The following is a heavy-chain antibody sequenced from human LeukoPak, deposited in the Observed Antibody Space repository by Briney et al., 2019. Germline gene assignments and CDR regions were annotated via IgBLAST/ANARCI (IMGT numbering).Heavy chain of an antibody. J-gene: IGHJ4*02. CDR2: MNPNSGGT. Sequence: ASVKVSCKASGYTFTSYDINWVRQATGQGLEWMGWMNPNSGGTNYAQKFQGRVTMTRDTSISTAYMELSRLRSDDTAVYYCARVGGYGSGRWGQGTLVTVSS. CDR1: GYTFTSYD. D-gene: IGHD3-10*01. V-gene: IGHV1-2*02. CDR3: ARVGGYGSGR.